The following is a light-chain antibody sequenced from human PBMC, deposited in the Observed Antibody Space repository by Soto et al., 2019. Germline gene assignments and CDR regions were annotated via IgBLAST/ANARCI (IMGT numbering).Light chain of an antibody. V-gene: IGKV1-5*01. CDR1: ESISYW. Sequence: DIQMTQSPSTLSASVGDRVTITCRASESISYWLAWYQQKPGKAPKFLIYDASSLKSGVPSRFSGSGSGTEFTLTISSLQPDDFATYYCQQYTGLSYTFGQGTKLEI. J-gene: IGKJ2*01. CDR3: QQYTGLSYT. CDR2: DAS.